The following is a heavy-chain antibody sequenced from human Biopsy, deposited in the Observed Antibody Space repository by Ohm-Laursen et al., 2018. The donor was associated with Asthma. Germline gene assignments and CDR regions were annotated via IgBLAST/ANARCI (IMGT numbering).Heavy chain of an antibody. CDR2: ISFDGTNR. J-gene: IGHJ4*02. Sequence: SLRLSCTASGFTFSNYGMHWVRQAPGKGLDWVAVISFDGTNRNYTGSVKGRFTISRDNSRNTLHLEMNSLRAEDTAVYFCAKEVFPGWELRRGPDSWGQGTLVTVSS. CDR1: GFTFSNYG. V-gene: IGHV3-30*18. CDR3: AKEVFPGWELRRGPDS. D-gene: IGHD1-26*01.